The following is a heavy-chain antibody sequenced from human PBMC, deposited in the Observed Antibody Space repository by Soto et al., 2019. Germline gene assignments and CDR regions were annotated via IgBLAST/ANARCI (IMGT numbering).Heavy chain of an antibody. CDR2: IYYSGGT. CDR1: GGSISSNNYY. CDR3: ARLLPADYDFWSGYPKDATFDC. V-gene: IGHV4-39*01. Sequence: SETLSLTCTVSGGSISSNNYYWGWIRQPPGKGLEWIGSIYYSGGTFYNPSLKSRVTISVDTSKNQFSLKLSSVTAADTAVYFCARLLPADYDFWSGYPKDATFDCWGQGTLVTVSS. D-gene: IGHD3-3*01. J-gene: IGHJ4*02.